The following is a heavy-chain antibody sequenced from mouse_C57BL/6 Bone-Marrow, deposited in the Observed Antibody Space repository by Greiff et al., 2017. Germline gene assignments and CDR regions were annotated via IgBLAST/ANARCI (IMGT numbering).Heavy chain of an antibody. CDR3: ARDDGYYVSLAY. D-gene: IGHD2-3*01. CDR2: IRNKANGYTT. V-gene: IGHV7-3*01. Sequence: EVMLVESGGGLVQPGGSLSLSCAASGFTFTDYYMSWVRQPPGKALEWLGFIRNKANGYTTEYSASVKGRFTISRDNSQSILYLQMNALRAEDSATYCGARDDGYYVSLAYWGQGTLVTVSA. J-gene: IGHJ3*01. CDR1: GFTFTDYY.